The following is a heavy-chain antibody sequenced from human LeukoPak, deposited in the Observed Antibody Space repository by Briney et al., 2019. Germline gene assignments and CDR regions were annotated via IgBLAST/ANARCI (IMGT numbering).Heavy chain of an antibody. D-gene: IGHD3-10*01. V-gene: IGHV3-48*03. Sequence: GGSLRLSCAASGFTFSSYEMNWVRQAPGKGLEWVSYIRSGGTSIYYAESVKGRFTISRDNARNSVYLQMNNLRAEDTAVYYCAREGDSSSLGSSATNYFDYWGQGTLVTVSS. CDR3: AREGDSSSLGSSATNYFDY. CDR2: IRSGGTSI. CDR1: GFTFSSYE. J-gene: IGHJ4*02.